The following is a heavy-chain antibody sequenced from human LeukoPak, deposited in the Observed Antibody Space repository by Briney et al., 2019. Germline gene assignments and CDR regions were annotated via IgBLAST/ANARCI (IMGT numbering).Heavy chain of an antibody. CDR2: ISSNGGST. V-gene: IGHV3-64*02. CDR1: GFTFSTYE. Sequence: GGSLRLSCAASGFTFSTYEINWVRQAPGKGLEYVSAISSNGGSTYYADSVKGRFTISRDNSKNTLYLQMGSLRAEDMAVYYCARDDCSSTSCYVRSLGYWGQGTLVTVSS. CDR3: ARDDCSSTSCYVRSLGY. D-gene: IGHD2-2*01. J-gene: IGHJ4*02.